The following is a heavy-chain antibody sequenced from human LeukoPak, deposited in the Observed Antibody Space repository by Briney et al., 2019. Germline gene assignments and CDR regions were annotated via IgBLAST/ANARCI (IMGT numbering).Heavy chain of an antibody. J-gene: IGHJ4*02. CDR2: ISGSGGST. V-gene: IGHV3-23*01. CDR3: AKDTRYYYDSSGSIDY. D-gene: IGHD3-22*01. Sequence: GGSLRLSCAASGFTFSSYGMSWVRQAPGKGLEWVSAISGSGGSTYYADSVKGRFTISRDNSKNTLYLQMNSLRAEDTAVYYCAKDTRYYYDSSGSIDYWGQGTLVTVSS. CDR1: GFTFSSYG.